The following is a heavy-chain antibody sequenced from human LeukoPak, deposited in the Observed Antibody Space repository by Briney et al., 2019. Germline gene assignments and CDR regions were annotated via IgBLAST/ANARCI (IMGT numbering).Heavy chain of an antibody. CDR3: ARTPNWNYDHHWFDP. Sequence: GESLKISCKGSGYSFTSYWIGWVRQMPGKGLEWMGNIYPGDSDTRYSPSFQGQVTISADKSISTAYLQWSSLKASDTAMYYCARTPNWNYDHHWFDPWGQGTLVTVSS. CDR1: GYSFTSYW. D-gene: IGHD1-7*01. J-gene: IGHJ5*02. CDR2: IYPGDSDT. V-gene: IGHV5-51*01.